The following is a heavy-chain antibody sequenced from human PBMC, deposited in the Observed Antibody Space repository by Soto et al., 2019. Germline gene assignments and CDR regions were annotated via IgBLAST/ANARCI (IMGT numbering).Heavy chain of an antibody. D-gene: IGHD6-13*01. V-gene: IGHV4-4*07. Sequence: SETLSLTCTVSGGSISSYYWSWIRQPAGKGLEWVGRIYTSGSTNYNPSLKSRVTTSVDTSKNQFSLKPSSVTAADTAVYYCARVGAARKVYYYYGMDVWGQGTTVTVSS. J-gene: IGHJ6*02. CDR3: ARVGAARKVYYYYGMDV. CDR1: GGSISSYY. CDR2: IYTSGST.